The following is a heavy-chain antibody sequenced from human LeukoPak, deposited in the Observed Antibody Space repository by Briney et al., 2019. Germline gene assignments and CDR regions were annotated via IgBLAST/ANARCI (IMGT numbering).Heavy chain of an antibody. CDR3: ARSTIFGVGVDY. J-gene: IGHJ4*02. CDR1: GGSISSYY. D-gene: IGHD3-3*01. CDR2: IYYSGST. Sequence: SETLSLTCTVSGGSISSYYWSWIRQPPGKGLEWIGYIYYSGSTNYNPSLKSRVTISVDTSKNQFSLKLSSVTAADTAVYYCARSTIFGVGVDYWGQGTLVTVSS. V-gene: IGHV4-59*08.